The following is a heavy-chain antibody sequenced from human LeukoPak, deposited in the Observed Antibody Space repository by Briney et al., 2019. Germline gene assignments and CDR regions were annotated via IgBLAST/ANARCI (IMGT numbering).Heavy chain of an antibody. CDR2: IYYSGTT. J-gene: IGHJ4*02. Sequence: PSETLSLTCTVSGGSIISSSYYWGWIRQPPGKGLEWIGSIYYSGTTYYNPSLKTRVTIFVDTSKNQFSLKLSSVTAADTAVYYCARHETARAVVITGVYWGQGALVTVSS. CDR1: GGSIISSSYY. D-gene: IGHD3-22*01. V-gene: IGHV4-39*01. CDR3: ARHETARAVVITGVY.